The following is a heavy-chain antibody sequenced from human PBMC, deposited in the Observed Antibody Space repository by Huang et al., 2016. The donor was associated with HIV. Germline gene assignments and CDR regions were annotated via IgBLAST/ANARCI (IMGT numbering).Heavy chain of an antibody. V-gene: IGHV3-48*01. Sequence: EVQLMESGGGLVQPGGSLRLSCAASGFTFSTYNMNWVRKAQVKGLEGVSYITGRSGSIYYADSVKGRFTIARDNAKNSLYLQMNSLRAEDTAVYYCARFGSYYYGSGSYLDAFDIWGQGTMVTVSS. CDR1: GFTFSTYN. J-gene: IGHJ3*02. CDR3: ARFGSYYYGSGSYLDAFDI. CDR2: ITGRSGSI. D-gene: IGHD3-10*01.